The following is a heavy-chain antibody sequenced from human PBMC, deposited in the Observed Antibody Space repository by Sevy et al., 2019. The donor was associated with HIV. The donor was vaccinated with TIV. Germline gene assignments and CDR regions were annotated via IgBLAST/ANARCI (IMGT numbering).Heavy chain of an antibody. CDR2: IVPKFGTA. Sequence: ASVKVSCKASGDTFNTYAIVWVREAPGQGLEWMGGIVPKFGTANYAQKFQGKVTMTADESTSTAYMELSSLRSGDTAVYYCARRGITIFGVLTFDIWGQGTTVTVSS. J-gene: IGHJ3*02. CDR3: ARRGITIFGVLTFDI. V-gene: IGHV1-69*13. CDR1: GDTFNTYA. D-gene: IGHD3-3*01.